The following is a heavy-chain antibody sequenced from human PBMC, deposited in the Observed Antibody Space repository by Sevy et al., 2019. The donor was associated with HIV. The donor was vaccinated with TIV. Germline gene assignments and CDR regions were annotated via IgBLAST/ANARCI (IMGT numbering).Heavy chain of an antibody. D-gene: IGHD3-3*01. CDR3: ARGRHAPGQFTFFPEDAFDI. V-gene: IGHV3-13*01. CDR1: GFTFSSYD. Sequence: GGSLRLSCAASGFTFSSYDMHWVRQATGTGLEWVSAIGTAGDTYYPGSVKGRFTISRENAKNSIYLQMNSLRAGDTAAYYCARGRHAPGQFTFFPEDAFDIWGQGTMVTV. J-gene: IGHJ3*02. CDR2: IGTAGDT.